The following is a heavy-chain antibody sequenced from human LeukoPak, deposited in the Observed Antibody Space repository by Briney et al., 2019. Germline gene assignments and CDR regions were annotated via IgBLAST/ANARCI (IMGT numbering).Heavy chain of an antibody. D-gene: IGHD5-12*01. CDR2: INHSGST. CDR1: GGSFSGYY. V-gene: IGHV4-34*01. Sequence: SETLSLTCAVYGGSFSGYYWSWIRQPPGKGLEWIGEINHSGSTNYNPSLKSRVTISVDTSKNQFSLKLSSVTAADTAVYYCAKEASGHISDYIDNWGQGTLVTVSS. J-gene: IGHJ4*02. CDR3: AKEASGHISDYIDN.